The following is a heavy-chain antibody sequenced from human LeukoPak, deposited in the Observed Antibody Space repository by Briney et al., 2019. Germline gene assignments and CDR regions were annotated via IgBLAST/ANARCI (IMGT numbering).Heavy chain of an antibody. CDR1: GFTFSSYA. CDR3: ARGRGGYSYVADY. Sequence: PGGSLRLSCAASGFTFSSYAMSWVRQAPGKGLEWVSAISGSGGSTYYADSVKGRFTISRDNAKNSLYLQMNSLRAEDTAVYYCARGRGGYSYVADYWGQGTLVTVSS. CDR2: ISGSGGST. D-gene: IGHD5-18*01. J-gene: IGHJ4*02. V-gene: IGHV3-23*01.